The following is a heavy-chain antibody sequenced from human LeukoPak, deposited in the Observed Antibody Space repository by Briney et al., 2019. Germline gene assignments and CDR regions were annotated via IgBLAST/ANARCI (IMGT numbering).Heavy chain of an antibody. D-gene: IGHD3-22*01. J-gene: IGHJ5*02. Sequence: GESLKISCKGSGYSFTSYWIGWVRQMPGKGLEWMGIIYPGDSDTRYSPSSQGQVTISADKSISTAYLQWSSLKASDTAMYYCARHQTDGDSSGYNNWFDPWGQGTLVTVSS. CDR1: GYSFTSYW. CDR3: ARHQTDGDSSGYNNWFDP. CDR2: IYPGDSDT. V-gene: IGHV5-51*01.